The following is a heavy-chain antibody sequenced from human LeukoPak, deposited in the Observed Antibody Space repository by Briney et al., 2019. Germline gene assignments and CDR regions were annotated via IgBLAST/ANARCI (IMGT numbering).Heavy chain of an antibody. Sequence: SETLSLTCTVSGGSISSSSYYWGWIRQPPGKGLEWIGSIYYSGSTYYNPSLKSRVTISVDTSKNQFPLKLSSVTAADTAVYYCARLSMAAAGPDFDYWGQGTLVTVSS. CDR3: ARLSMAAAGPDFDY. J-gene: IGHJ4*02. CDR2: IYYSGST. V-gene: IGHV4-39*01. D-gene: IGHD6-13*01. CDR1: GGSISSSSYY.